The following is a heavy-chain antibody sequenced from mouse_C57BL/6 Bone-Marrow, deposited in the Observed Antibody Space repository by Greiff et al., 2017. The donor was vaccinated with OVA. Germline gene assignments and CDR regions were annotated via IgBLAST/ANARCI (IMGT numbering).Heavy chain of an antibody. J-gene: IGHJ4*01. CDR1: GFTFSDFY. Sequence: EVQVVESGGGLVQSGRSLRLSCATSGFTFSDFYMEWVRQAPGKGLEWIAASRNKANDYTTEYSASVKGRFIVSRDTSQSILYLQMNALRAEDTAIYYCARDAGYPFYAMDYWGQGTSVTVSS. V-gene: IGHV7-1*01. CDR2: SRNKANDYTT. CDR3: ARDAGYPFYAMDY. D-gene: IGHD3-1*01.